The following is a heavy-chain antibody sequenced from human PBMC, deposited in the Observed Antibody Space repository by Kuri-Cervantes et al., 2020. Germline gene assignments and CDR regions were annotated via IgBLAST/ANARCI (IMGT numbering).Heavy chain of an antibody. D-gene: IGHD3-10*01. CDR3: AKDWTMVRGVISFYYYYGMDV. CDR2: ISYDGSNK. CDR1: GFTFSSYG. J-gene: IGHJ6*02. V-gene: IGHV3-30*12. Sequence: GGSLRLSCAASGFTFSSYGMHWVRQAPGKGLEWVAVISYDGSNKYYADSVKGRFTISRDNSKNTLYLQMNSLRAEDTAVYYCAKDWTMVRGVISFYYYYGMDVWGQGTTVTVSS.